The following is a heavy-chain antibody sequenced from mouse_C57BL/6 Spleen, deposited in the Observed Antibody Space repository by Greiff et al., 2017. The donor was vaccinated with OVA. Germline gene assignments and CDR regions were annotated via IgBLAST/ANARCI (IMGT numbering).Heavy chain of an antibody. V-gene: IGHV1-50*01. Sequence: VQLQQPGAELVKPGASVKLSCKASGYTFTSYWMQWVKQRPGQGLEWIGEIDPSDSYTNYNQKFKGKATLTVDTSSSTAYMQLSSLTSEDSAVYYCARNGNYPDYFDYWGQGTTLTVSS. J-gene: IGHJ2*01. CDR2: IDPSDSYT. D-gene: IGHD2-1*01. CDR3: ARNGNYPDYFDY. CDR1: GYTFTSYW.